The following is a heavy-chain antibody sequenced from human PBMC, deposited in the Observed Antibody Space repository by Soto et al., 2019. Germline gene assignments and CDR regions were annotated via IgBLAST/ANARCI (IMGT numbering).Heavy chain of an antibody. CDR1: GGTFSSYA. J-gene: IGHJ4*02. Sequence: GASVKVSCKAFGGTFSSYAISWVRQAPGQGLEWMGGIIPIFGTANYAQKFQGRVTITADESTSTAYMELSSLRSEDTAVYYCASDYYDSSGYYPPPGYWGQGTLVTVSS. D-gene: IGHD3-22*01. V-gene: IGHV1-69*13. CDR2: IIPIFGTA. CDR3: ASDYYDSSGYYPPPGY.